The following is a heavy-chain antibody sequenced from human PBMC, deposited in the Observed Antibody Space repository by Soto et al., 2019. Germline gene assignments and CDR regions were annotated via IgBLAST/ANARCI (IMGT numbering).Heavy chain of an antibody. CDR2: IYSDGTT. V-gene: IGHV3-53*02. CDR3: TRLIVGAATDYSDY. J-gene: IGHJ4*02. D-gene: IGHD1-26*01. CDR1: GFTVSSNY. Sequence: EVQLVETGGGLIQPGGSLRLSCAASGFTVSSNYMTWVRQAPGNGLEWVSVIYSDGTTHYADSVKGRFTISRDNSKNTLYLQMNSLRAEDTAVYYCTRLIVGAATDYSDYWGQGTLVTVSS.